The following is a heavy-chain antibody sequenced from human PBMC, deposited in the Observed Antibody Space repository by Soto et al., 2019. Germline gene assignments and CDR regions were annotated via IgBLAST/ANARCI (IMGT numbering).Heavy chain of an antibody. J-gene: IGHJ4*02. V-gene: IGHV3-23*01. CDR3: AKGNKKKLQGIAAAVGIDY. CDR1: GFTFSSYA. Sequence: GGSLRLSCAASGFTFSSYAMSWVRQAPGKGLEWVSAISGSGGSTYYADSVKGRFTISRDNSKNTLYLQMNSLRAEDTAVYYCAKGNKKKLQGIAAAVGIDYWGQGTLVTVSS. CDR2: ISGSGGST. D-gene: IGHD6-13*01.